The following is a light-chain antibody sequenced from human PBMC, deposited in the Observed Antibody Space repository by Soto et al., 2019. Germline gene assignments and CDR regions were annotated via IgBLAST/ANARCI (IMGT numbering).Light chain of an antibody. CDR2: GAS. CDR1: QYISSY. CDR3: QQSYSRPLT. J-gene: IGKJ3*01. Sequence: DIQMTQSPSSLSASVGDRVTITCRASQYISSYVNWYQKKPGKAPRFLIYGASDLQRGVPSRFSGSGSGTDFTLTINSRQPEDFATYYCQQSYSRPLTFGPGTKVEIK. V-gene: IGKV1-39*01.